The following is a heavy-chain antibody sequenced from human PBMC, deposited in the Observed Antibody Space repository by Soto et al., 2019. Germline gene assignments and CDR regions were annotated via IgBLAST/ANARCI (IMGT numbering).Heavy chain of an antibody. CDR2: ISWNSGSI. CDR3: AKDGFGYSSGWYDY. D-gene: IGHD6-19*01. J-gene: IGHJ4*02. Sequence: DVQLVESGGGLVQPGRSLRLSCAASGFTFDDYAMHWVRQAPGKGLEWVSGISWNSGSIGYADSVKGRFTISRDNAKNSLYLQMNSLRAEDTALYYCAKDGFGYSSGWYDYWGQGTLVTVSS. V-gene: IGHV3-9*01. CDR1: GFTFDDYA.